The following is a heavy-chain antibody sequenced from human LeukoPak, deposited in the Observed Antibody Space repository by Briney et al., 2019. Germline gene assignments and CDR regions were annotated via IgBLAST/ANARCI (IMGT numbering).Heavy chain of an antibody. J-gene: IGHJ4*02. V-gene: IGHV1-2*02. CDR2: INPNSGAT. Sequence: ASVKVSCKASGYTLTDYYMLWVRQAPGQGLEWTGWINPNSGATKSAQKFQGRVTMTRDTSISTAYMELSRLRSDDTAVYYCARDMLPMTTVTSPGDYWGQGTLVTVSS. CDR1: GYTLTDYY. D-gene: IGHD4-17*01. CDR3: ARDMLPMTTVTSPGDY.